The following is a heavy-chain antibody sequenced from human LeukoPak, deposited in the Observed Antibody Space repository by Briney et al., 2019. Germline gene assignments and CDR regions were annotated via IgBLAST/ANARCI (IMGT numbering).Heavy chain of an antibody. CDR3: TFSSYGDHVGVDAFDI. Sequence: GGSLRLSCAASGFTFSSYWMHWVRQAPGKGLVWVSRINRDGSSTSYADSVKGRFTISRDNAKNTVYLQMNSLSAEDTAMYYCTFSSYGDHVGVDAFDIWGQGTMVTVSP. J-gene: IGHJ3*02. CDR1: GFTFSSYW. CDR2: INRDGSST. D-gene: IGHD4-17*01. V-gene: IGHV3-74*01.